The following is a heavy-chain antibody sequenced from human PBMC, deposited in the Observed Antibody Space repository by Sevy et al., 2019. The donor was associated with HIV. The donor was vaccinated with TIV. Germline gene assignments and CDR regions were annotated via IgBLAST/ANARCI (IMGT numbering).Heavy chain of an antibody. CDR3: AKDWIAVAGTGGGFQGDFQH. Sequence: GGSLRLSCAASGFTFNSYGMHWVRQAPGNGLEWVAVISYDGSNKYYADSVKGRFTISRDNSKNTLYLQMNSLRAEDTAVYYCAKDWIAVAGTGGGFQGDFQHWGQGTLVTVSS. CDR2: ISYDGSNK. CDR1: GFTFNSYG. J-gene: IGHJ1*01. V-gene: IGHV3-30*18. D-gene: IGHD6-19*01.